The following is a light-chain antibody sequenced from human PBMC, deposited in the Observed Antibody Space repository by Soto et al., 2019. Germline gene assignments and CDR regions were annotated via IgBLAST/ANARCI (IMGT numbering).Light chain of an antibody. Sequence: DILMTQSPDSLVVSLGERATINCKSSQSVLYIPTNKNYLAWYQQKPGQPPKLLIYWASTRESGVPDRFSGSGSGTDFTLTISSLQAGDVAVYYCQQYFTTPRLGFGGGTKVDIK. CDR1: QSVLYIPTNKNY. V-gene: IGKV4-1*01. J-gene: IGKJ4*01. CDR3: QQYFTTPRLG. CDR2: WAS.